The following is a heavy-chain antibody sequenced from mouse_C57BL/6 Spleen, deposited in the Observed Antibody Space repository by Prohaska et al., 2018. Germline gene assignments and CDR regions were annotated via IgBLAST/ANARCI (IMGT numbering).Heavy chain of an antibody. Sequence: GYYWIWIRQSPGKPLEWMGYITHSGETFYNPSFQSPISITRETSKNQFFLQLNSVTTEDTAMYYCAGDITGYWYFDVWGTGTTVTVSS. D-gene: IGHD4-1*01. CDR1: GYY. V-gene: IGHV12-3*01. CDR3: AGDITGYWYFDV. J-gene: IGHJ1*03. CDR2: ITHSGET.